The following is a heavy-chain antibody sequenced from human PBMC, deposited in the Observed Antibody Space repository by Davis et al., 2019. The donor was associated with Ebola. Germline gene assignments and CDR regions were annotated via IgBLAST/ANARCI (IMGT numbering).Heavy chain of an antibody. CDR2: ISYDGSNK. CDR1: GFTFSSYG. D-gene: IGHD3-22*01. Sequence: PGGSLRLSCAASGFTFSSYGMHWVRQAPGKGLEWVAVISYDGSNKYYADSVKGRFTISRDNSKNTLYLQMNSLRAEDTAVYYCARNYYDSSDYYGMDVWGQGTTVTVSS. V-gene: IGHV3-30*03. CDR3: ARNYYDSSDYYGMDV. J-gene: IGHJ6*02.